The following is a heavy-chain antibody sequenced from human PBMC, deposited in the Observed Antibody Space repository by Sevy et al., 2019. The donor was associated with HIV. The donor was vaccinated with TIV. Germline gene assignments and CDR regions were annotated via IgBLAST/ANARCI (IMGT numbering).Heavy chain of an antibody. Sequence: GGSLRLSCAASGFTFSDYYMTWIRQAPGKGLEWVAYITSSGDTIYYTDCVKGRFTISRDNAKNSLYLQMNSLRAEDTAVYYCASEYDYSHYAFDYWGQGTLVTVS. CDR1: GFTFSDYY. V-gene: IGHV3-11*01. D-gene: IGHD4-4*01. CDR2: ITSSGDTI. J-gene: IGHJ4*02. CDR3: ASEYDYSHYAFDY.